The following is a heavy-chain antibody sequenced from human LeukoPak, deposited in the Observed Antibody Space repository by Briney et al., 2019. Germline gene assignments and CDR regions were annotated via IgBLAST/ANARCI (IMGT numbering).Heavy chain of an antibody. V-gene: IGHV1-46*01. Sequence: GASVKVSCKASGYTFTSYYMHWVRQAPGQGLEWMGIINPSGGSTSYAQKFQGRVTMTRDTSTSTVYMELSSLRSEDTAVYYCARDYPQYCSSTSCYGSSFDYWGQGTLVTVSS. J-gene: IGHJ4*02. D-gene: IGHD2-2*01. CDR2: INPSGGST. CDR1: GYTFTSYY. CDR3: ARDYPQYCSSTSCYGSSFDY.